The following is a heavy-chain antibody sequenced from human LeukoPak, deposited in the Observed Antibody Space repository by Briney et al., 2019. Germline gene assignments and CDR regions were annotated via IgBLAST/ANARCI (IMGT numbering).Heavy chain of an antibody. CDR1: GYSFTSYW. CDR2: IYPGDSDT. CDR3: ARLRFPKGYYDSSGPFFDY. Sequence: GESVKISCKGSGYSFTSYWIGWVRQLPGKGLEWMGIIYPGDSDTRYSPSFQGQVTISADKSISTAYLQWSSLKASDTAMYYCARLRFPKGYYDSSGPFFDYWGQGTLVTVSS. D-gene: IGHD3-22*01. J-gene: IGHJ4*02. V-gene: IGHV5-51*01.